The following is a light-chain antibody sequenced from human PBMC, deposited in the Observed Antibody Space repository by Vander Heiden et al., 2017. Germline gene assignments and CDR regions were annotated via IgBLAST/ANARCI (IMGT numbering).Light chain of an antibody. J-gene: IGKJ1*01. CDR3: QQYGTSGT. CDR1: QSVSSSS. CDR2: GAS. V-gene: IGKV3-20*01. Sequence: EIVLTQPPGTLSLSPGERATLSCRASQSVSSSSLAWYQQKGGQAPRLLIYGASSRATGIPDRFSGSGSGTDFTLTISRLEPEDSAVYYCQQYGTSGTFGQGTKVEIK.